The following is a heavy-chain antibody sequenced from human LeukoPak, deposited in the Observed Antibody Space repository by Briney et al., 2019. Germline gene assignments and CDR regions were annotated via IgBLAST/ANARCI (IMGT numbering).Heavy chain of an antibody. CDR1: GYIFTGYY. D-gene: IGHD3-22*01. CDR2: INPNNDAT. J-gene: IGHJ4*02. Sequence: ASVKVSCKASGYIFTGYYTHWVRQDPGQGLEWLGRINPNNDATNYAQKFQGRVTMTRDTSINTAYMELSRLRSDDTAVYYCARTYYYDSSGHFDYWGQGTLVTVSS. CDR3: ARTYYYDSSGHFDY. V-gene: IGHV1-2*06.